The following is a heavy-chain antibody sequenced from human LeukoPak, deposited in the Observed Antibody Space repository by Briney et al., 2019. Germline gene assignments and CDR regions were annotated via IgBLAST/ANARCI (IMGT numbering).Heavy chain of an antibody. Sequence: SVKVSCKASGGTFSSYTISWVRQAPGQGLEWMGRIIPILGIANYAQKFQGRVTITADKSTSTAYMELSSLRSEGTAVYYCARDLGIAVAGNWFDPWGQGTLVTVSS. CDR1: GGTFSSYT. D-gene: IGHD6-19*01. J-gene: IGHJ5*02. V-gene: IGHV1-69*04. CDR2: IIPILGIA. CDR3: ARDLGIAVAGNWFDP.